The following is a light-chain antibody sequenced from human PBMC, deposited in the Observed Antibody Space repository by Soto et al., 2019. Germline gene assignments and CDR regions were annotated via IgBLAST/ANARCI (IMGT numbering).Light chain of an antibody. CDR1: QSVLYNSNNKNH. J-gene: IGKJ2*01. Sequence: DFVMTQAPDSLAVSLDERATINCKSSQSVLYNSNNKNHLGWFQQKPGHPPKLLIYGASFRPSGVPDRFSGSGSGTDFTLTISSLQAEDVAVYYCQQYYSIPFTFGQGTKLEI. CDR3: QQYYSIPFT. V-gene: IGKV4-1*01. CDR2: GAS.